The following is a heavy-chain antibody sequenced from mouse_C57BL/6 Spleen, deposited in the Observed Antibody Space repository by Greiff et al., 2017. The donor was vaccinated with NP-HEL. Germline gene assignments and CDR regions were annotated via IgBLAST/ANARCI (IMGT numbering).Heavy chain of an antibody. V-gene: IGHV2-6*01. CDR3: ARIGYYYGSSYGAMDY. D-gene: IGHD1-1*01. J-gene: IGHJ4*01. CDR2: IWGVGST. CDR1: GFSLTSYG. Sequence: VQLKESGPGLVAPSQSLSITCTVSGFSLTSYGVDWVRQSPGKGLEWLGVIWGVGSTNYNSALKSRLSISKDNSKSQVFLKMNSLQTDDTAMYYCARIGYYYGSSYGAMDYWGQGTSVTVSS.